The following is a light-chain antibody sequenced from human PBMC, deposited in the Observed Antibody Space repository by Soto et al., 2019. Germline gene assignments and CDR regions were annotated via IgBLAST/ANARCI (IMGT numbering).Light chain of an antibody. CDR3: QQYNSYFT. J-gene: IGKJ3*01. CDR2: AAS. CDR1: QNIFSS. Sequence: DIQMTQSPSSLSASVGDRVTITCRAGQNIFSSLNWYQQKPGKAPKLLIYAASSLQSGVPSRFSGSGSGTDFTLTITSLQPEDFATYYCQQYNSYFTLGPGTKVDIK. V-gene: IGKV1-39*01.